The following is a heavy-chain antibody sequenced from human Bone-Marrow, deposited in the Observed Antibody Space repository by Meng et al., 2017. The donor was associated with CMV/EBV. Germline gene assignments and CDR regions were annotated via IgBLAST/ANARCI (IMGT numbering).Heavy chain of an antibody. D-gene: IGHD2-2*02. J-gene: IGHJ4*02. CDR3: ARVNCCSSTSCYTADY. V-gene: IGHV4-59*01. CDR1: GGSISSYY. CDR2: IYYSGST. Sequence: GSLRLSCTVSGGSISSYYWSWIRQPPGKGLEWIGYIYYSGSTNYNPSLKSRVTISVDTSKNHFSLKLSSVTAADTPVYYCARVNCCSSTSCYTADYWGQGTLVTVSS.